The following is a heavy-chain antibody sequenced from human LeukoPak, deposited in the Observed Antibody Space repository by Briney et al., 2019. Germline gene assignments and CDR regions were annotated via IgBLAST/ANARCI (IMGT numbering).Heavy chain of an antibody. Sequence: GGSLRLSCAASGFSLSSYSMNWVRQAPGKGLEWVSFFCSSNGNIYYADSVKGRFTISRDNAKNSLYLQVNTLRAEDTAVYYCAREGTRDYSDYPYYFDYWGQGTLVTVSS. J-gene: IGHJ4*02. V-gene: IGHV3-21*01. CDR1: GFSLSSYS. D-gene: IGHD4-11*01. CDR2: FCSSNGNI. CDR3: AREGTRDYSDYPYYFDY.